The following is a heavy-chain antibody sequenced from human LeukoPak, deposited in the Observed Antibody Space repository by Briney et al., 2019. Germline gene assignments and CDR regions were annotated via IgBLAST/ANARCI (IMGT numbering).Heavy chain of an antibody. V-gene: IGHV3-49*04. CDR1: GFTFSDYA. Sequence: GGSLRLSCTTSGFTFSDYAMTWVRQAPGKGLEWVGFIRNKANGGTADYAASVKGRFTISRDDSKTIAYLQMNSLKTEDTAVYYCTRAYSTGWLGINDYWGQGARVTVSS. CDR3: TRAYSTGWLGINDY. D-gene: IGHD6-19*01. CDR2: IRNKANGGTA. J-gene: IGHJ4*02.